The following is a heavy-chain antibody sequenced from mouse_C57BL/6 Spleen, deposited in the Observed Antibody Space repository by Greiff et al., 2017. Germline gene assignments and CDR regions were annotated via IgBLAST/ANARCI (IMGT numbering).Heavy chain of an antibody. Sequence: QVTLKVSGPGILQPSQTLRLTCSFSGFSLSPFGIGVGWIRQPSGKGLEWLAHIWWDDDKYYNPALKSRLTIAKDTSKNQVFLKIANVDTADTATYYCARIRDYDYDRGDYWGQGTTLTVSS. J-gene: IGHJ2*01. V-gene: IGHV8-8*01. CDR2: IWWDDDK. D-gene: IGHD2-4*01. CDR1: GFSLSPFGIG. CDR3: ARIRDYDYDRGDY.